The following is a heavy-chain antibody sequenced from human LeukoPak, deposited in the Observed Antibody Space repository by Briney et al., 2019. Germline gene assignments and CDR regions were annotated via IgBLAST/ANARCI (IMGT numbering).Heavy chain of an antibody. CDR3: ARVDYYYYYMDV. J-gene: IGHJ6*03. CDR1: GGSISSSDYN. Sequence: SETLSLTCTVSGGSISSSDYNWGWIRQPPGKGLEWIGSIFRSGTTYYNPSLKTRVTISVDTSKNQFSQKLSSVTAADTAVYYCARVDYYYYYMDVWGKGTTVTVSS. V-gene: IGHV4-39*07. CDR2: IFRSGTT.